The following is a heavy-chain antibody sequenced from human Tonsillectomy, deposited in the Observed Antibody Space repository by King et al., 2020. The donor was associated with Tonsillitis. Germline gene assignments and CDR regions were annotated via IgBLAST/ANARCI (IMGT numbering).Heavy chain of an antibody. V-gene: IGHV4-39*01. CDR1: GGSISSSRYY. D-gene: IGHD2-2*01. CDR2: IYYSGST. J-gene: IGHJ6*02. Sequence: QLQESGPGLVKPSETLSLTCTVSGGSISSSRYYWGWIRQPPGQGLEWIGNIYYSGSTYYNPSLKSRVTISVDTSKNQFSLKLSSVTAADTAVYYCASPTRYCSSTSCYFYYYGMDVWGQGTTVTVSS. CDR3: ASPTRYCSSTSCYFYYYGMDV.